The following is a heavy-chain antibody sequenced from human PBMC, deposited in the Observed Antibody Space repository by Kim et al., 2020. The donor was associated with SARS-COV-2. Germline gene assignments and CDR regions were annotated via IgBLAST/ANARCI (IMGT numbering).Heavy chain of an antibody. V-gene: IGHV3-66*01. Sequence: GGSLRLSCAASGFTVSSNYMSWVRQAPGKGLEWVSVIYSGGSTYYADSVKGRFTISRDNSKNTLYLQMNSLRAEDTAVYYCARDGNYGAPRAFDYWGQGTLVTVSS. CDR2: IYSGGST. CDR3: ARDGNYGAPRAFDY. CDR1: GFTVSSNY. J-gene: IGHJ4*02. D-gene: IGHD3-22*01.